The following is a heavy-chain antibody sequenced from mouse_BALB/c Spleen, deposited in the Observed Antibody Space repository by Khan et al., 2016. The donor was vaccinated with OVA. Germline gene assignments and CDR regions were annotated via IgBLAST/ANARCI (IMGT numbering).Heavy chain of an antibody. CDR2: INPHNDGA. D-gene: IGHD1-1*01. Sequence: VQLQQSGPELVKPGASVKMSCKASGYSFTNYIIHWVKQEPGQGLEWIGYINPHNDGAKYNEKLKGKATLTSDKSSSTAYMELSGLTSEDSAVYYCARDYGRSFWFAYWGQGTLVTVSA. V-gene: IGHV1S136*01. CDR1: GYSFTNYI. CDR3: ARDYGRSFWFAY. J-gene: IGHJ3*01.